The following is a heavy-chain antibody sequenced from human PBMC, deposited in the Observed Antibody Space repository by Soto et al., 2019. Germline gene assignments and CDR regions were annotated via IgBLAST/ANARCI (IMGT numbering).Heavy chain of an antibody. CDR2: ISTYNGDT. J-gene: IGHJ3*01. V-gene: IGHV1-18*01. CDR3: SRDRWYYERNGYLGRALDV. D-gene: IGHD3-22*01. Sequence: QVHLVQSGAEVKKPGASVKVSCKASGYSFSNYGISWVREAPGQGLEWMGWISTYNGDTDYPQKVQGRVTMTTDTSTSTGYLELRSLSSDDTAVYYWSRDRWYYERNGYLGRALDVWGQGTMVTVSS. CDR1: GYSFSNYG.